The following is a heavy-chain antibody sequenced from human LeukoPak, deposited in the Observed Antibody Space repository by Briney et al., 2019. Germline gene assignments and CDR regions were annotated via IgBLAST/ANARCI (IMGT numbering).Heavy chain of an antibody. J-gene: IGHJ6*02. D-gene: IGHD1-26*01. CDR3: ARAAGIATAQTPYGMDV. Sequence: ASVKVSCKASGGTFSSYTISWVRQAPGQGLEWMGRIIPILGIANYAQKFQGRVTITADKSTSTAYMELSSLRSEETDVYDCARAAGIATAQTPYGMDVWGQGTTVTVSS. CDR2: IIPILGIA. V-gene: IGHV1-69*02. CDR1: GGTFSSYT.